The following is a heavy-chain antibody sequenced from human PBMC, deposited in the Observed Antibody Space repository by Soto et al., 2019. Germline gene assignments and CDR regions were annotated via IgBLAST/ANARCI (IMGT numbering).Heavy chain of an antibody. Sequence: QVQLVQPGTEVRKPGASVKVSCETSGDTFTNFDSNWVRQASGQGLEWIGWMRADSGHSGHARKFQGRVSMTRDTSRRTAYMELSSLRAEDTAVYYCARYIFGQGFKAWGQGTLVFVSS. CDR1: GDTFTNFD. J-gene: IGHJ5*02. CDR3: ARYIFGQGFKA. D-gene: IGHD3-3*02. V-gene: IGHV1-8*01. CDR2: MRADSGHS.